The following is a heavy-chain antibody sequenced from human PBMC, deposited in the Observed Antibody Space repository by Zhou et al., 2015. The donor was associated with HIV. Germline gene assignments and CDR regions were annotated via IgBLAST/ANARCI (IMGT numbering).Heavy chain of an antibody. J-gene: IGHJ6*02. CDR3: AMNYFGSGNYYPPSKQTYYYSFGLDV. Sequence: QVHLVQSGAEVKKPGSSVKVSCKASGGTFGSYAITWVRQAPGRGLEWVGRVLPLFGTTTYTQRFPGRVAITADESSSTAYMELSSLRSEDTAMYYCAMNYFGSGNYYPPSKQTYYYSFGLDVWGPGTTVTVSS. CDR1: GGTFGSYA. D-gene: IGHD3-10*01. CDR2: VLPLFGTT. V-gene: IGHV1-69*18.